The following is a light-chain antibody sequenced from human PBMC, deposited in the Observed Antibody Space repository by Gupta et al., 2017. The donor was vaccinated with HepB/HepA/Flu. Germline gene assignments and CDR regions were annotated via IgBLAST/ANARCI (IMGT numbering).Light chain of an antibody. Sequence: EIVMTQSPATLSVSPGERATLFCRASQSVSNLAWYQQEPGQAPRLLIYGASTRATGIPARFSGSGSGTEFTLTISSQQSEDFAVYYCQQYDKWPSWTFGQGTKVEIK. CDR3: QQYDKWPSWT. V-gene: IGKV3-15*01. CDR1: QSVSN. CDR2: GAS. J-gene: IGKJ1*01.